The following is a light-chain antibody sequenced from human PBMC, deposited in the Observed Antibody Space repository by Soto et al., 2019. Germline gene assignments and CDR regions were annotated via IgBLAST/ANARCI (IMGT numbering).Light chain of an antibody. J-gene: IGKJ5*01. CDR2: LAS. Sequence: IQLTQSPSSLSASVGDRVTITCRASQGIRNPLAWYQQKPGKGPKLLIYLASTLQSGVPSRFSGSGSGTDFTLTISSLQPDDFVIYYSPQANSYPITFGQRTRLQIK. CDR1: QGIRNP. V-gene: IGKV1-9*01. CDR3: PQANSYPIT.